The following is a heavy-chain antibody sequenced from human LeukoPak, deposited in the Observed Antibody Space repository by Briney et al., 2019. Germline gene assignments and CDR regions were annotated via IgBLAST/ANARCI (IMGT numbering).Heavy chain of an antibody. CDR3: ARAGDHDY. J-gene: IGHJ4*02. Sequence: GGSLRLSCAASGFTFSSYAMHWVRQAPGKGLEWVAVISYDGSNKYYADSVKGRFTISRDNSKNTLYLQMNSLRAEDTAVYYCARAGDHDYWGQGTLVTVSS. D-gene: IGHD2-21*02. V-gene: IGHV3-30-3*01. CDR1: GFTFSSYA. CDR2: ISYDGSNK.